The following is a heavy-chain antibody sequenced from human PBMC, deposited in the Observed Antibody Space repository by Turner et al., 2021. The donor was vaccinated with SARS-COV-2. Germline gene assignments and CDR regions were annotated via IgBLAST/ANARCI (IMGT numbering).Heavy chain of an antibody. Sequence: QVQLQESGPRLVKPLETLSLTCTVSGGSMNSNYWCWIRQPPGKRLEWIGYIYYRGSTNYNPSLESRVTISVDTSRNQFSLNLTSVTAADTAIYYCARETVNNWVDPWGQGTLVTVSS. V-gene: IGHV4-59*01. CDR2: IYYRGST. CDR1: GGSMNSNY. CDR3: ARETVNNWVDP. D-gene: IGHD2-21*02. J-gene: IGHJ5*02.